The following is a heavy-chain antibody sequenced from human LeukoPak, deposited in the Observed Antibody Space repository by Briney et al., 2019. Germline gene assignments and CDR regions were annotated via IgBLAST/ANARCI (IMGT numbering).Heavy chain of an antibody. CDR3: ARGGSSSWDYYYYMDV. D-gene: IGHD6-13*01. CDR1: GGSISSGGYY. V-gene: IGHV4-31*03. CDR2: IYYSGST. J-gene: IGHJ6*03. Sequence: SQTLSLTCTVSGGSISSGGYYWSWIRQHPGKGLEWIGYIYYSGSTYYNPSLKSRVTISVDTSKNQFSLKLSSVTAADTAVYYCARGGSSSWDYYYYMDVWGKGTTVTVSS.